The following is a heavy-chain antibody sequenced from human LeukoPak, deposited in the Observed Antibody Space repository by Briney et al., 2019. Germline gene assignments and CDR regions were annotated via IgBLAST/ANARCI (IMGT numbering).Heavy chain of an antibody. V-gene: IGHV1-18*01. CDR1: GYTCNSYD. CDR3: AKTSRLAGKVDALDI. D-gene: IGHD6-19*01. Sequence: ASVRVSCKSAGYTCNSYDIAWVRHAPGHGLEWMVWVSPYNGRTDYAQSLQGRVPMTTDISTNTAYMSLTSLSSDDTAVYYCAKTSRLAGKVDALDIWGQGTLITVSS. J-gene: IGHJ3*02. CDR2: VSPYNGRT.